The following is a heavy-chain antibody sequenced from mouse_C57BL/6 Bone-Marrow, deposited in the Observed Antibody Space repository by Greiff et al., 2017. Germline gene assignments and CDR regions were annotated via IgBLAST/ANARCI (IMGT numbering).Heavy chain of an antibody. V-gene: IGHV1-64*01. CDR2: IHPNSGST. CDR1: GYTFTSYW. J-gene: IGHJ4*01. D-gene: IGHD1-2*01. CDR3: AREGTTAHYYAMDY. Sequence: QVQLQQPGAELVKPGASVKLSCKASGYTFTSYWMHWVKQRPGQGLEWIGMIHPNSGSTNYNEKFKSKATLTVDKSSSTAYMQLSSLTSEDSAVYYGAREGTTAHYYAMDYWGQGTSVTVSS.